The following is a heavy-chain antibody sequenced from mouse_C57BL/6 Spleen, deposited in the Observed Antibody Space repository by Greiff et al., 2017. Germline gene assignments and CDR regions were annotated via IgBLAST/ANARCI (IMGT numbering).Heavy chain of an antibody. CDR3: ARGVYDGYYDGWFAY. CDR2: IYWDDDK. D-gene: IGHD2-3*01. Sequence: QVTLKESGPGLLQSSQTLSLTCSSSGFSLSTSGMGLSWLRQPSGKGLEWLAHIYWDDDKRYNPSLKSRLTISKDTSRNQVFLKITSVDTADTATYYCARGVYDGYYDGWFAYWGQGTLVTVS. V-gene: IGHV8-12*01. J-gene: IGHJ3*01. CDR1: GFSLSTSGMG.